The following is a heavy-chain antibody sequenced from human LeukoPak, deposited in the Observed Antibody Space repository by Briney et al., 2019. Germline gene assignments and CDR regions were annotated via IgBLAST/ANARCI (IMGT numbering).Heavy chain of an antibody. D-gene: IGHD6-19*01. CDR3: AKMPVSYSSGWSNFDY. J-gene: IGHJ4*02. V-gene: IGHV3-23*01. Sequence: GGSLRLSCAASGFTFGSYAMSWVRQAPGKGLEWVSGISGSGGNTYYADSVKGRFTISRDNSKTTLYLQMNSLRAEDTAVYYCAKMPVSYSSGWSNFDYWGQGTLVTVSS. CDR1: GFTFGSYA. CDR2: ISGSGGNT.